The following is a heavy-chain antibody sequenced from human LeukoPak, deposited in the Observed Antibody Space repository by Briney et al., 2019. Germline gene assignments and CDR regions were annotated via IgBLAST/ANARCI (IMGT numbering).Heavy chain of an antibody. CDR1: GASIRLYY. Sequence: SETLSLTCTVSGASIRLYYWAWIRQPPGKGLEWIGYIYYSGSTNYNPSLKSRVTMSIDTSKNHFSLNLNSVTAADTAIYYCALDSSGWSDDSFDIWGQGTMVTVSS. CDR3: ALDSSGWSDDSFDI. CDR2: IYYSGST. D-gene: IGHD6-13*01. V-gene: IGHV4-59*01. J-gene: IGHJ3*02.